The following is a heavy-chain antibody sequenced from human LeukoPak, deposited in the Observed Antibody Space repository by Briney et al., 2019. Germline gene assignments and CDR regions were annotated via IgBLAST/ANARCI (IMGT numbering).Heavy chain of an antibody. J-gene: IGHJ3*02. CDR1: GDSTSSGDYY. Sequence: SQTLSLTCTVSGDSTSSGDYYWSWIRQPPGKGLEWIGYIYYSGSTNYNPSLKSRVTISVDTSKNQFSLKLSSVTAADTAVYYCARERHGGLDIWGQGTMVTVSS. CDR2: IYYSGST. CDR3: ARERHGGLDI. D-gene: IGHD3-10*01. V-gene: IGHV4-61*08.